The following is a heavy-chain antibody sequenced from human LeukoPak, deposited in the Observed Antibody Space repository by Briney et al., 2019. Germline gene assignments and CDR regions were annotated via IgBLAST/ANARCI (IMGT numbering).Heavy chain of an antibody. CDR1: GFTFSSYV. D-gene: IGHD6-13*01. V-gene: IGHV3-30-3*01. Sequence: GGSLRLSCAASGFTFSSYVMHWVRQAPGKGLEWVAVISYDGSNKYYADSVKGRFTISRDNSKNTLYLQMNSLRAEDTAVYYCARVGSSWYIDYWGQGTLVTVSS. CDR2: ISYDGSNK. CDR3: ARVGSSWYIDY. J-gene: IGHJ4*02.